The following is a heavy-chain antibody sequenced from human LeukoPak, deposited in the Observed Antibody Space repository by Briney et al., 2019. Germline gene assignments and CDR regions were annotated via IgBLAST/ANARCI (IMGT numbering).Heavy chain of an antibody. CDR2: ISGSGGST. CDR3: AKSPSMVRDTGYFDY. J-gene: IGHJ4*02. V-gene: IGHV3-23*01. D-gene: IGHD3-10*01. Sequence: GGSLRLSCAASGFTFSSYAMSWVRQAPGKGLEWVSAISGSGGSTYYTDSVKGRFTISRDNSKNTLYLQMNSLRAEDTAVYYCAKSPSMVRDTGYFDYWGQGTLVTVSS. CDR1: GFTFSSYA.